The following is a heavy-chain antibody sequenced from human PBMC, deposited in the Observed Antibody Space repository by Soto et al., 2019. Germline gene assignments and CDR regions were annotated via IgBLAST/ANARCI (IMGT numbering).Heavy chain of an antibody. D-gene: IGHD6-19*01. Sequence: QVQLQESGPGLVKPSETLSLTCTVSGDSISSLYWSWIRQPPGKGLEWIGYIYYSGSINYNPSLMSRVTISVDPSKYQFSQRLSSVTASDTAVYYCAKSLWDTSGWKTDYWGQGTLVSVSS. J-gene: IGHJ4*02. CDR1: GDSISSLY. CDR3: AKSLWDTSGWKTDY. CDR2: IYYSGSI. V-gene: IGHV4-59*01.